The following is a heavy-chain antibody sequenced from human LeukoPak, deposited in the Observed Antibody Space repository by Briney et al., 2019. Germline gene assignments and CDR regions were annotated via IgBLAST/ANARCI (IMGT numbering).Heavy chain of an antibody. D-gene: IGHD5-18*01. CDR3: ARWRGYSYGYYP. CDR2: MYHSGST. CDR1: GYSISSGYY. V-gene: IGHV4-38-2*02. J-gene: IGHJ5*02. Sequence: SETLSLTCTVSGYSISSGYYWGWIRQSPGKGLEWIASMYHSGSTYYNPSLKSRVTISVDTSKNQFSLKLSSVTAADTAVYYCARWRGYSYGYYPWGQGTLVTVSS.